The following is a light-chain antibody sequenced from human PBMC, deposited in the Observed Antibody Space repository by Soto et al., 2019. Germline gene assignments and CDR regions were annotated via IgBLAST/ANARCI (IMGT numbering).Light chain of an antibody. V-gene: IGKV4-1*01. Sequence: DIVMTQSPDSLAVSLGERATINCKSSQSVLSSFNNYNYLAWYQQKPGQPPKLLIYWASARESGVPDRFSGSGSVTDFSLTIGSLQAEDVAVYYCQQYYSTPWTFGQGTKVEIK. CDR2: WAS. CDR3: QQYYSTPWT. CDR1: QSVLSSFNNYNY. J-gene: IGKJ1*01.